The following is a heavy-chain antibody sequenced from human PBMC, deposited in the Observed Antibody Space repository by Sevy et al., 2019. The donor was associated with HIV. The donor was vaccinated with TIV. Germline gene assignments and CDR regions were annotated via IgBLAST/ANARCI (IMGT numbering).Heavy chain of an antibody. CDR2: IKSITDGGTT. Sequence: GGSLRLSCAVSGFTFSKAWMSWVRQAPGKGLEWVGRIKSITDGGTTVYAAPVKGRFTISRDDSKNMLYLQMNSLKTEDTAIYYCTTDDYYDSSGYHAAFDCWGQGTLVTVSS. V-gene: IGHV3-15*01. CDR3: TTDDYYDSSGYHAAFDC. J-gene: IGHJ4*02. D-gene: IGHD3-22*01. CDR1: GFTFSKAW.